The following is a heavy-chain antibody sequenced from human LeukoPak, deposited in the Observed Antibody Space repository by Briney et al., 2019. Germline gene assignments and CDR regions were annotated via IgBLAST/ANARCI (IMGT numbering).Heavy chain of an antibody. CDR1: GGTFRRSA. D-gene: IGHD3-22*01. Sequence: SVNVSCKASGGTFRRSAISWVRQAPGQRLEWMGAIIPIFGTVNDAQKFQGRVTITTDESTSTAYMELSSLRSEDTAVYYCASERGGYDNRGYYQHLSGFDYWGQGTLVTVSS. CDR2: IIPIFGTV. J-gene: IGHJ4*02. CDR3: ASERGGYDNRGYYQHLSGFDY. V-gene: IGHV1-69*05.